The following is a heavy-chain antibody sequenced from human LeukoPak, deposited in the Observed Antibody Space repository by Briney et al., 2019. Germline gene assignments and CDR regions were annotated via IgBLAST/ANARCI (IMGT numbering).Heavy chain of an antibody. Sequence: ASVKVSCKASGYTFTGYYMHWVRQAPGQGLEWMGRINPNSGGTNYAQKFQGRVTMTRDTSISTGYMELSRLRSDDTAAYYCARETEVFQFDYWGQGTLVTVSS. J-gene: IGHJ4*02. D-gene: IGHD3-3*01. CDR3: ARETEVFQFDY. V-gene: IGHV1-2*06. CDR1: GYTFTGYY. CDR2: INPNSGGT.